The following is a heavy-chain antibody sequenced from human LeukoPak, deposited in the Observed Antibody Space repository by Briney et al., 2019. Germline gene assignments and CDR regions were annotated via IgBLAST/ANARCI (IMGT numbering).Heavy chain of an antibody. CDR1: GGSISSYY. D-gene: IGHD3-9*01. J-gene: IGHJ4*02. CDR2: IYTSGST. Sequence: PSETPSLTCTVSGGSISSYYWSWIRQPAGKGLEWIGRIYTSGSTNYNPSLKSRVTMSVDTSKNQFSLKLSSVTAADTAVYYCARATRTTDYDILTGYYAREYYFDYWGQGTLVTVSS. V-gene: IGHV4-4*07. CDR3: ARATRTTDYDILTGYYAREYYFDY.